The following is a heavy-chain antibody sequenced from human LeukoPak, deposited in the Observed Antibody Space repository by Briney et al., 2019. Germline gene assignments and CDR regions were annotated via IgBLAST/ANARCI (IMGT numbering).Heavy chain of an antibody. Sequence: SETLSLTCAVYGGSFSGYYWSWIRQPPGKGLEWIGEINHSGSTNYNPSLKSRVTISVDTSKNQFSLELSSVTAADTAVYYCARGYKGYYYGSGSSFYFDYWGQGTLVTVSS. D-gene: IGHD3-10*01. CDR3: ARGYKGYYYGSGSSFYFDY. CDR2: INHSGST. CDR1: GGSFSGYY. V-gene: IGHV4-34*01. J-gene: IGHJ4*02.